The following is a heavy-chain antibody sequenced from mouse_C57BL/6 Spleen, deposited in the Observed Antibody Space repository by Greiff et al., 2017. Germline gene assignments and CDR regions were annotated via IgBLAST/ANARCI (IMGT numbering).Heavy chain of an antibody. J-gene: IGHJ3*01. CDR2: IWSGGST. Sequence: QVQLQQSGPGLVQPSQSLSITCTASGFSLTSYGVHWVRQSPGKGLEWLGVIWSGGSTDYNAAFISSLSNSKDNSKSQVFFKMNSLRADDTAIYYCACNWGTRVVAPFAYWGQGTLVTVSA. V-gene: IGHV2-2*01. D-gene: IGHD1-1*01. CDR3: ACNWGTRVVAPFAY. CDR1: GFSLTSYG.